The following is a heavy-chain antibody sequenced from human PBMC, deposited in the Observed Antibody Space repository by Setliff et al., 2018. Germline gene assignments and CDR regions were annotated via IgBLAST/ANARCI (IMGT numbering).Heavy chain of an antibody. CDR1: GYTFSHSG. Sequence: ASVKVSCKASGYTFSHSGITWVRQAPGQGLEWMGWISVYTGNTNYAPKLQGRVTMTTDASTSTAYMELRGLTSDDTAVYYCSRLVRYCSKTTCQTASGTELWGQGTLVTVSS. D-gene: IGHD2-8*01. CDR2: ISVYTGNT. V-gene: IGHV1-18*01. J-gene: IGHJ4*02. CDR3: SRLVRYCSKTTCQTASGTEL.